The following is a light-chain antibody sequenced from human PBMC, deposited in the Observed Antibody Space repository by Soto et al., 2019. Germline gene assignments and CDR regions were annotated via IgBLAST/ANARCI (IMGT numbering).Light chain of an antibody. V-gene: IGKV2-28*01. CDR1: QSLLHSNGYIY. CDR2: LGS. J-gene: IGKJ5*01. Sequence: DIVMTQSPLSLPVTPGEPASISCMSSQSLLHSNGYIYLDWFLQKPGQSPQLLIYLGSNRASGVPDRFSGSGSGTDFTLKISRVEAEDVGVYYCMQALQTPITFGQGTRLEIK. CDR3: MQALQTPIT.